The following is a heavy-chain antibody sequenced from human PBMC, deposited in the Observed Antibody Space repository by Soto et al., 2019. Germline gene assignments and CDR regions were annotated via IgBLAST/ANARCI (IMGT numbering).Heavy chain of an antibody. Sequence: ASVKVSCKASGYIFTNYAMHWVRQAPGQRLEWMGWINAGNGNTKYSQKFQGRVTITRDTSARTAYMELSSLRSEDAAFYYCARDIVVVPAAFYGLDVWGQGPTVTV. V-gene: IGHV1-3*01. CDR1: GYIFTNYA. J-gene: IGHJ6*02. CDR3: ARDIVVVPAAFYGLDV. CDR2: INAGNGNT. D-gene: IGHD2-2*01.